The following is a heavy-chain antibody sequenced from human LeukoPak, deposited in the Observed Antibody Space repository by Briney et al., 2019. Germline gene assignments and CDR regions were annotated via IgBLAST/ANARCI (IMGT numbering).Heavy chain of an antibody. J-gene: IGHJ4*02. CDR3: ARSKDIRMGSKRGIEMDY. V-gene: IGHV4-4*02. D-gene: IGHD5-24*01. Sequence: SETLSLTCVVSGGSISSSNWWSWVRQPPEKGLEWIGEIYHSGSTNYNPSLKSRVTISVDTSKDQFSLKLSSVTAADTAVYYCARSKDIRMGSKRGIEMDYWGQGTLVTVSS. CDR2: IYHSGST. CDR1: GGSISSSNW.